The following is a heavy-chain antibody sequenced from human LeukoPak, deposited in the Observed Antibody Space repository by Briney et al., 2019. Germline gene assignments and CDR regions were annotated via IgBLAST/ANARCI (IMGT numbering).Heavy chain of an antibody. J-gene: IGHJ4*02. Sequence: GASVKVSCKASGYTFTCYYMHWVRQAPGQGLEWMGWINPNSGGTNYVQKFQGRVTMTRDTSISTAYMELSRLTSDDTAVYYCAREGYCTSTSCYAIFDYWGQGSLVTVSS. V-gene: IGHV1-2*02. D-gene: IGHD2-2*01. CDR2: INPNSGGT. CDR3: AREGYCTSTSCYAIFDY. CDR1: GYTFTCYY.